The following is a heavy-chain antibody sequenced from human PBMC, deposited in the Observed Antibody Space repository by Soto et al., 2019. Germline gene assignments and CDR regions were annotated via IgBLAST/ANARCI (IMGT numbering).Heavy chain of an antibody. V-gene: IGHV3-43D*04. CDR2: ISWDGGST. J-gene: IGHJ6*02. CDR3: AKDIYSSGPDYYYGIDV. Sequence: GGSLRLSCAASGFTFDDYAMHWVRQAPGKGLEWVSLISWDGGSTYYADSVKGRFTISRDNSKNSLYLQMNSLRAEDTALYYCAKDIYSSGPDYYYGIDVWGQGTTVTVSS. CDR1: GFTFDDYA. D-gene: IGHD6-19*01.